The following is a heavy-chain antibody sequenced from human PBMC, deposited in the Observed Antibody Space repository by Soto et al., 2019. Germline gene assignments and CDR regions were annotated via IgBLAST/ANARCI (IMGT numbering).Heavy chain of an antibody. V-gene: IGHV4-39*01. CDR1: GGSISSSSYY. CDR2: IYYSGST. D-gene: IGHD3-3*01. J-gene: IGHJ6*02. Sequence: ETLSLTCTVSGGSISSSSYYWGWIRQPPGKGLEWIGSIYYSGSTYYNPSLKSRVTISVDTSKNQFSLKLSSVTAADTAVYYCASITIFGVVIFPRYYYYGMDVWGQGTTVTVSS. CDR3: ASITIFGVVIFPRYYYYGMDV.